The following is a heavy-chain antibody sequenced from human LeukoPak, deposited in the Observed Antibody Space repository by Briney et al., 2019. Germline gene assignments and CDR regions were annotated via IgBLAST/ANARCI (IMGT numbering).Heavy chain of an antibody. J-gene: IGHJ4*02. V-gene: IGHV3-30*04. Sequence: GRCLRLSCAASGFTFSSYAMHWVRQAPGKGLEWEAVLSYDGSNKYYADSVKGRFTISRDNSKNTLYLQMNSLRAEDTAVYYCARPFDYGGNGRYYFDYWGQGTLVTVSS. CDR3: ARPFDYGGNGRYYFDY. CDR2: LSYDGSNK. D-gene: IGHD4-23*01. CDR1: GFTFSSYA.